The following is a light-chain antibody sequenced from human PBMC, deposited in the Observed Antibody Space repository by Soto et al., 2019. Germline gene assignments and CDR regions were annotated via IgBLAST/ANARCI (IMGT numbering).Light chain of an antibody. J-gene: IGKJ4*01. CDR3: QQYSNWPLT. V-gene: IGKV3-15*01. Sequence: EIVMTQSPATLSVSPGERATLSSRASQTVYNNLAWYQQKPAQPPRLLIYGASARATGIPARFSGSGSGTEFTLTISSLQSEDFAVYYCQQYSNWPLTFGGGTKVEIK. CDR2: GAS. CDR1: QTVYNN.